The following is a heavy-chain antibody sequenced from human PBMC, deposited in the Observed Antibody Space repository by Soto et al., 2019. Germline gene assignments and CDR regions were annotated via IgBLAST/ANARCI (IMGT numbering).Heavy chain of an antibody. CDR2: ISYDGSNK. D-gene: IGHD3-16*01. CDR3: AGEHSGDDYVNFWKTYSYYGMDV. J-gene: IGHJ6*02. Sequence: QVQLVESGGGVVQPGRSLRLSCAASGFTFSSSAMHWVRQAPGKGLEWVAVISYDGSNKYYADSVKGQFTISRDNSKNTLYLQMNSLRAEDTAVYYCAGEHSGDDYVNFWKTYSYYGMDVWGQGTTVTVSS. V-gene: IGHV3-30-3*01. CDR1: GFTFSSSA.